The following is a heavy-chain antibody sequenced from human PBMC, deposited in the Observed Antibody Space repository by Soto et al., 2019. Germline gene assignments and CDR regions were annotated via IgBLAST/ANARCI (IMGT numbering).Heavy chain of an antibody. J-gene: IGHJ6*02. V-gene: IGHV3-33*01. D-gene: IGHD6-6*01. CDR3: PRPKREARPGGGLDV. Sequence: PGGSLRLSCAASGSTFSSYGMHWVRQAPGKGLEWVAVIWYDGSNKYYADSVKGRFTISRDNSKNTLYLQMNSLRAEDTAVYYSPRPKREARPGGGLDVWGQGTTVTVSS. CDR1: GSTFSSYG. CDR2: IWYDGSNK.